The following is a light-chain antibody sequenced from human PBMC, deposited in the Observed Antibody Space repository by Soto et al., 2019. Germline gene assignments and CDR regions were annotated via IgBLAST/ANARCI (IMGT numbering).Light chain of an antibody. CDR2: KAS. V-gene: IGKV1-5*03. Sequence: DIQMTQSPSTLSASVEDTVTITCRASQNINTWLAWYQQKPGEAPKVLMYKASTLENGVPSRFSGSGSGTEFTLTISSLQPDDFATYYCQQYVTYPSFGQGTKLEIK. CDR1: QNINTW. J-gene: IGKJ2*01. CDR3: QQYVTYPS.